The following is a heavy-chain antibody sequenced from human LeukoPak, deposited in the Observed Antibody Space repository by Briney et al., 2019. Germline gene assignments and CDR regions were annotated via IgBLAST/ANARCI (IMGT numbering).Heavy chain of an antibody. D-gene: IGHD3-3*01. V-gene: IGHV3-21*01. Sequence: GGSLRLSCAASGFTFSSYSMNWVRQAPGKGLEWVSSISSSSSYIYYADSVKGRFTISRDNAKNSLYLQTNSLRAEDTAVYYCARDPITIFGVAGFDPWGQGTLVTVSS. CDR1: GFTFSSYS. CDR3: ARDPITIFGVAGFDP. CDR2: ISSSSSYI. J-gene: IGHJ5*02.